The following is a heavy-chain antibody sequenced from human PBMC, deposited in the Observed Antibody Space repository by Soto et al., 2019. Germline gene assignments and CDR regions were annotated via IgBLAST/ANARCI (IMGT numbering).Heavy chain of an antibody. CDR2: MNPNSGNT. Sequence: QVQLVQSGAEVKKPGASVKVSCKASGDTFTNYDISWVRQATGQGLEWMGRMNPNSGNTGYAQKFQGRVTMTRNTSITTAYVDMTSLRSQESAPYYSARGRNGMDGSGQGTTVTVSS. J-gene: IGHJ6*02. V-gene: IGHV1-8*01. CDR3: ARGRNGMDG. CDR1: GDTFTNYD.